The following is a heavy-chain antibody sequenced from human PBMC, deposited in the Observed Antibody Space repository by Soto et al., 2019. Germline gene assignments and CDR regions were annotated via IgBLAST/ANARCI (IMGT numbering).Heavy chain of an antibody. Sequence: QVHLLLQSGAEVKKPGSSVKVSCKASGGTPSNSAISWVRQAPGQRLECMGGIIPVFGLVKYAQNFQGRVTITADESTNTAYMELSSLRPEDTAVYYCAGGRIVVVGSRAYYGMDVWGQGTTVTVSS. V-gene: IGHV1-69*01. D-gene: IGHD3-22*01. CDR3: AGGRIVVVGSRAYYGMDV. CDR2: IIPVFGLV. CDR1: GGTPSNSA. J-gene: IGHJ6*02.